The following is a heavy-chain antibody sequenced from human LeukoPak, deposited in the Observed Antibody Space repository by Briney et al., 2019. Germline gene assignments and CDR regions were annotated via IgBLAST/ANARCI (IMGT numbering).Heavy chain of an antibody. V-gene: IGHV3-7*01. Sequence: GGSLRLSCAASGFTFSYYWINWVRQAPGKGLEWVASIKQDGSEKYYVDSVKGRFTISRDNAKNSLYLQMNTLRAEDTAVYYCLRDRGYSTYDRWGQGTLVTVSS. CDR2: IKQDGSEK. CDR1: GFTFSYYW. J-gene: IGHJ4*02. D-gene: IGHD6-13*01. CDR3: LRDRGYSTYDR.